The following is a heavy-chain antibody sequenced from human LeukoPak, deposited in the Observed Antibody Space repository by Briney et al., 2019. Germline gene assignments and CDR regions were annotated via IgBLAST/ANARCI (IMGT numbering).Heavy chain of an antibody. CDR2: ISYDGSNK. CDR3: AKGSYSSGWFPVGYFDY. J-gene: IGHJ4*02. Sequence: PGRSLRLSCAASGFTFSSYGMHWVRQAPGKGLEWVAVISYDGSNKYYADSVKGRFTISRDNSKNTLYLQMNSLRAEDTAVYYCAKGSYSSGWFPVGYFDYWGQGTLVTVSS. CDR1: GFTFSSYG. V-gene: IGHV3-30*18. D-gene: IGHD6-19*01.